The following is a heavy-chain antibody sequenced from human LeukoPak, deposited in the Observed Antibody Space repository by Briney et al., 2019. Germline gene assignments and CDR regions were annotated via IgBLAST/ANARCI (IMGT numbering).Heavy chain of an antibody. D-gene: IGHD3-22*01. Sequence: GGSLRLSCVGSGFTFRSHAMSWVRQAPEKGLEFVSGIYENGGTTYYADSVKGRFTISRDNSKNTLYLQMNSLRAEDTAVYYCARDRGGDSTAYSDYWGQGTLVTVSS. CDR3: ARDRGGDSTAYSDY. CDR2: IYENGGTT. CDR1: GFTFRSHA. V-gene: IGHV3-23*01. J-gene: IGHJ4*02.